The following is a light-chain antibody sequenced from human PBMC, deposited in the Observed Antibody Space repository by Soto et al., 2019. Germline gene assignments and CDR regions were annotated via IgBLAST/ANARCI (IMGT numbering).Light chain of an antibody. J-gene: IGKJ4*01. CDR1: QDIRKD. CDR2: GAS. Sequence: AIQMTQSPSSLSASVGDRVTITCRASQDIRKDLGWYQQQPGKAPKLLIFGASGLQSGVPSRFSGSDSGTDFTLTINSLQPEDFATYYCLQDYSYPLTFGGGTKVELK. V-gene: IGKV1-6*01. CDR3: LQDYSYPLT.